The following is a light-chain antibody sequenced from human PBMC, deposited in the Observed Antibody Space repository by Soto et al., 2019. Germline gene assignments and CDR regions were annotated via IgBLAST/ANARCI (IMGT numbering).Light chain of an antibody. CDR3: QQYNNWPPYT. CDR2: GAS. CDR1: QAIYNY. J-gene: IGKJ2*01. V-gene: IGKV3-15*01. Sequence: MTQSPSSLSASVGDRVTITCRASQAIYNYLAWYQQKPGQAPRLLIYGASTRATGIPARFSGSGSGTEFTLTISSLQSEDFAVYYCQQYNNWPPYTFGQGTELEIK.